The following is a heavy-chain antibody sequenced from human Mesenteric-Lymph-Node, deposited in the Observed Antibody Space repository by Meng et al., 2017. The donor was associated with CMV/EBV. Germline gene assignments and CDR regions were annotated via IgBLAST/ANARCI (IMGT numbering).Heavy chain of an antibody. V-gene: IGHV3-74*01. CDR2: ISDDGSST. Sequence: GGSLRLSCAASGFTFSSYWMHWVRQAPGKGLVWVSRISDDGSSTNYADSVKGRFTISRDNAKNSLYLQMNSLRAEDTAVYYCARDSYYDILTGYLGGVYYYGMDVWGQGTTVTVSS. D-gene: IGHD3-9*01. CDR3: ARDSYYDILTGYLGGVYYYGMDV. CDR1: GFTFSSYW. J-gene: IGHJ6*02.